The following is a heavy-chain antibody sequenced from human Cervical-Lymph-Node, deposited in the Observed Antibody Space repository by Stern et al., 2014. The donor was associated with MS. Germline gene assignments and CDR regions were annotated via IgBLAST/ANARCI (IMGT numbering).Heavy chain of an antibody. D-gene: IGHD2-8*02. CDR3: AKHACTGAACPFDL. CDR1: GDSISSYTHY. CDR2: VYYSGAT. J-gene: IGHJ4*02. Sequence: VHLVESGPGLVKPSETLSLTCAVSGDSISSYTHYWAWIRQPPGKGLEWIGSVYYSGATYYNPSLKSRVPISVDTPKDPFPLGLNSVTAADTAVYYCAKHACTGAACPFDLWGQGTLVTVSS. V-gene: IGHV4-39*01.